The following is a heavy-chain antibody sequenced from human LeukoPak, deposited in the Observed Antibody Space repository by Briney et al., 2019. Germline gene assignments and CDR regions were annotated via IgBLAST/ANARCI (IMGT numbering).Heavy chain of an antibody. CDR3: ARVYSNYVAAFDY. Sequence: GGTLRLSCAASGFTFSSYGMSWVRQAPGKGLEWVSAISGSGGSTYYADSVKGRFTISRDNAKNTLYLQMNSLRAEDTAVYYCARVYSNYVAAFDYWGQGTLVTVSS. CDR1: GFTFSSYG. V-gene: IGHV3-23*01. CDR2: ISGSGGST. D-gene: IGHD4-11*01. J-gene: IGHJ4*02.